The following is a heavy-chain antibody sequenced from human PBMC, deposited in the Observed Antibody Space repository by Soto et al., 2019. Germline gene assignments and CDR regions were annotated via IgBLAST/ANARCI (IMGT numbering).Heavy chain of an antibody. J-gene: IGHJ6*02. D-gene: IGHD2-2*01. Sequence: QVQLVQSGAEVKKPGASVKVSCKASGYTFTSYGISWVRQAPGQGLEWMGWISAYNGNTNYAQKLQGRVTMTTDTSTSTAXXEXRXXRSDDTAVYYCARDGGKDCSSTRCSRSGYYYGMDVWGQGTTVTVSS. V-gene: IGHV1-18*01. CDR1: GYTFTSYG. CDR2: ISAYNGNT. CDR3: ARDGGKDCSSTRCSRSGYYYGMDV.